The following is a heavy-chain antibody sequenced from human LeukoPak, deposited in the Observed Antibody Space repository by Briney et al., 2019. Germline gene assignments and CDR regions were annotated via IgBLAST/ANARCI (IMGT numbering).Heavy chain of an antibody. D-gene: IGHD3-9*01. V-gene: IGHV3-49*03. CDR1: GFTFSDYA. J-gene: IGHJ4*02. CDR2: IRNKAYGGTA. CDR3: TREKRYFDWFQADY. Sequence: GGSLRLSCTASGFTFSDYAMSWFRQAPGKGLEWVGFIRNKAYGGTAEYAASMKGRFTISRDDSKTIAYLQMNSLKTEDIAVYYCTREKRYFDWFQADYWGQGTLVTVSS.